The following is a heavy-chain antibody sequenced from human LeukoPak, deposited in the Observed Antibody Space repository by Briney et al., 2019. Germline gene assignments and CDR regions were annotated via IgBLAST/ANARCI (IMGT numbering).Heavy chain of an antibody. J-gene: IGHJ3*02. CDR1: GGSFSGYY. V-gene: IGHV4-34*01. CDR3: ARRGLWFGESIDAFDI. Sequence: SETLSLTCAVYGGSFSGYYWSWIRQPPGKGLEWIGEINHSGSTNYNPSLKSRVTISVDTSKNQFSLKLSSVTAADTAVYYCARRGLWFGESIDAFDIWGQGTMVTVSS. D-gene: IGHD3-10*01. CDR2: INHSGST.